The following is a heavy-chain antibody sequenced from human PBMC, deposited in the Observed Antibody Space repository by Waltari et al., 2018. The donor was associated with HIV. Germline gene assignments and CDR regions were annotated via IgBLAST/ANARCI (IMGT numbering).Heavy chain of an antibody. V-gene: IGHV3-48*02. Sequence: EEQLVESGGGLVQPGGSLILSCAASGFPFESYSMNWVRQAPGKGLEWLSYISPSSGTIKYADSVQGRFTISRDNAKNSLYVQMNRLRDEDTAVYYCARDSGSPSYNFFYHGMDVWGQGTTVTVFS. D-gene: IGHD1-1*01. J-gene: IGHJ6*02. CDR3: ARDSGSPSYNFFYHGMDV. CDR2: ISPSSGTI. CDR1: GFPFESYS.